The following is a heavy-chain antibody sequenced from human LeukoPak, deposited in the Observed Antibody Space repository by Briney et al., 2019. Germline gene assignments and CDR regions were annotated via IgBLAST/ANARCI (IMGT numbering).Heavy chain of an antibody. CDR2: INHSGDST. CDR1: GYTLTELS. CDR3: VRGIGSSLAYGRDV. D-gene: IGHD1-26*01. Sequence: ASVKLSCEVSGYTLTELSMHWVRQAPGKGLEWMGKINHSGDSTSYAQKSKGRVTMTRDTSTSRVYMELTSLKSGDTVVYYCVRGIGSSLAYGRDVWGQGTTVTVSS. V-gene: IGHV1-46*01. J-gene: IGHJ6*02.